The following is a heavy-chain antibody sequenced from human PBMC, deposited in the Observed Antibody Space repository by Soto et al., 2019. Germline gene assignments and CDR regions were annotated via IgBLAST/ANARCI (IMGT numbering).Heavy chain of an antibody. V-gene: IGHV1-3*01. CDR3: ARTYGDYWYWFDP. CDR2: INAGNGNT. D-gene: IGHD4-17*01. Sequence: ASVKVSCKASGYTFTSYALHWVRQAPGQRLEWMGWINAGNGNTKYSQKFQGRVTITRDTSASTAYMELSSLRSEDTAVYYCARTYGDYWYWFDPWGQGTLVTVSS. J-gene: IGHJ5*02. CDR1: GYTFTSYA.